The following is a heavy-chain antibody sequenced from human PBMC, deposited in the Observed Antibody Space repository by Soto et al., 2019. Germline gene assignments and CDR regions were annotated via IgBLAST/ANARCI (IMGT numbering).Heavy chain of an antibody. Sequence: AGGSLRLSCAASGFTFSSYSMNWVRQAPGKGLEWVSSISSSSSYIYYADSVKGRFTISRDNAKNSLYLQMNSLRAADTAVYYCARAGSSGKAYYYYYMDVWGKGTTVTVSS. D-gene: IGHD6-19*01. J-gene: IGHJ6*03. V-gene: IGHV3-21*01. CDR1: GFTFSSYS. CDR2: ISSSSSYI. CDR3: ARAGSSGKAYYYYYMDV.